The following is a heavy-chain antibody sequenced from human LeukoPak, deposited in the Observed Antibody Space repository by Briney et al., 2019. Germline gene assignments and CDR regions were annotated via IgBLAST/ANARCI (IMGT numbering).Heavy chain of an antibody. CDR3: ARGPITMIVVPHFRDYFDY. Sequence: GGSLRLSCAASGFTFSSYAMHWVRQTPGKGLEWVAVISYDGSNKYYADSVKGRFTISRDNSKNTLYLQMNSLRAEDTAVYYCARGPITMIVVPHFRDYFDYWGQGTLVTVSS. CDR2: ISYDGSNK. V-gene: IGHV3-30*04. CDR1: GFTFSSYA. D-gene: IGHD3-22*01. J-gene: IGHJ4*02.